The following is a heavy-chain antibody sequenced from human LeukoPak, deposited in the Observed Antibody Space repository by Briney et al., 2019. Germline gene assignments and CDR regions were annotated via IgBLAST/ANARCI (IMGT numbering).Heavy chain of an antibody. D-gene: IGHD3-10*01. Sequence: SETLSLTCTVSGGSIISYYWTWIRQPPGKGLEWIGYIYYSGSTNYNPSLKSRVTISVDTSKNQFSLKLSSVTAGDTAVYFCARYHYDSGTSAWGQGTLVTVSS. J-gene: IGHJ4*02. CDR3: ARYHYDSGTSA. V-gene: IGHV4-59*01. CDR2: IYYSGST. CDR1: GGSIISYY.